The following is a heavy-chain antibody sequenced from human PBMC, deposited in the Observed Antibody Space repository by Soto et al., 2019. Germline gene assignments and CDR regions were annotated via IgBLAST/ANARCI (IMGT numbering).Heavy chain of an antibody. V-gene: IGHV1-18*01. CDR2: VSTYNGNT. D-gene: IGHD3-22*01. Sequence: QVQLVQSGAEVKKPGASVKVSCKASGYTFTTYGMSWVRQAPGQGLDWLGWVSTYNGNTKYAERLHGRVTMTTDPTTSTADLELTRLRSDDTAVYYCARGPTDYYDNSGNYFLDYWAQGTLVTVSS. J-gene: IGHJ4*02. CDR3: ARGPTDYYDNSGNYFLDY. CDR1: GYTFTTYG.